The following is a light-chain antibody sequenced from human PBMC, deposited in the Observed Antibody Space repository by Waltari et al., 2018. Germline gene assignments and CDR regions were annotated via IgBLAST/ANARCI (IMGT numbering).Light chain of an antibody. Sequence: EIVLTQSPGTLSLSPGERATLSCRASQSVSSSYLAWYQQKPGQAPRLLIYRASSRATGIPDRFSGSGSGTDFTLTISRLEPEDFAVYYCQHYGSSLMYTFGQGTKLEIK. CDR3: QHYGSSLMYT. CDR1: QSVSSSY. CDR2: RAS. V-gene: IGKV3-20*01. J-gene: IGKJ2*01.